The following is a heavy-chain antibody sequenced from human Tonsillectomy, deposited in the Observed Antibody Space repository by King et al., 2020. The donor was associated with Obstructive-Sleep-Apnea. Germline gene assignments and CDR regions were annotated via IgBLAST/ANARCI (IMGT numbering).Heavy chain of an antibody. CDR3: AKDRRVGDYPGNAFDI. J-gene: IGHJ3*02. CDR1: GFTVSSYA. Sequence: VQLVESGGGLVQPGGSLRLSCAASGFTVSSYAMNWVRQAPGKGLEGVSGISGSGGRTYYADSVKGRFTISRDNYKDTLYLQMNSLRAEDTAVYYCAKDRRVGDYPGNAFDIWGQGTMVTVPS. CDR2: ISGSGGRT. D-gene: IGHD4-17*01. V-gene: IGHV3-23*04.